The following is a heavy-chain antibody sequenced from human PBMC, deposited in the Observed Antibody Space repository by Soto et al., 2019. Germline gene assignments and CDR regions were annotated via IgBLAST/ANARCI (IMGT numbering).Heavy chain of an antibody. CDR3: ARGGYSYGYFDY. V-gene: IGHV5-51*01. D-gene: IGHD5-18*01. Sequence: GDSLKLSGTCSGYLFTGYWIGWVLQMPGKGLEWMGIIYPGDSDTRYSPSFQGQVTISADKSISTAYLQWSSLKASDTAMYYCARGGYSYGYFDYWGQGTRVTVSA. CDR2: IYPGDSDT. CDR1: GYLFTGYW. J-gene: IGHJ4*02.